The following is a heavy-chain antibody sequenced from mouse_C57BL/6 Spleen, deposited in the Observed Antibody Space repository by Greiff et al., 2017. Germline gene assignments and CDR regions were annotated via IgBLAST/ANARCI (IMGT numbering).Heavy chain of an antibody. CDR3: ARGDSPFAY. Sequence: QVQLQQPGAELVRPGSSVKLSCKASGYTFTSYWMHWVKQRPIQGLEWIGNIDPSDSETHYNQKFKDKATLTVDKSSSTAYMQLSSLTSEAAAVYYCARGDSPFAYWGQGTLVTVSA. J-gene: IGHJ3*01. CDR1: GYTFTSYW. V-gene: IGHV1-52*01. CDR2: IDPSDSET. D-gene: IGHD3-3*01.